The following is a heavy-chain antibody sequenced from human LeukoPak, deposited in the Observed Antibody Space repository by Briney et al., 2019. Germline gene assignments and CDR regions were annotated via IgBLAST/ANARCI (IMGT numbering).Heavy chain of an antibody. Sequence: GGSLGLSCAASGFTFSNYEMNWVRQAPGRGLEWVSYISERGDTKYYRDSVRGRFTSSRDNAKNSLYLQMDSLRVEDTAVYYCAKAGLGEDCCGGSSYGWLDTWGQGILVTVSS. CDR1: GFTFSNYE. D-gene: IGHD2-15*01. CDR3: AKAGLGEDCCGGSSYGWLDT. V-gene: IGHV3-48*03. J-gene: IGHJ5*02. CDR2: ISERGDTK.